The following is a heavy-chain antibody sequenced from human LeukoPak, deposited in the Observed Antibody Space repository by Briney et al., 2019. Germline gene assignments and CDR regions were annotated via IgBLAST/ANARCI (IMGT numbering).Heavy chain of an antibody. V-gene: IGHV3-30*18. CDR3: AKTRYSSGWYPTSGPDY. Sequence: GGSLRLSCAASGFTFSSYGMHWVRQAPGKGPEWVAVISYDGSNKYYADSVKGRFTISRDNSKNTLYLQMNSLRAEDTAVYYCAKTRYSSGWYPTSGPDYWGQGTLVTVSS. CDR1: GFTFSSYG. D-gene: IGHD6-19*01. CDR2: ISYDGSNK. J-gene: IGHJ4*02.